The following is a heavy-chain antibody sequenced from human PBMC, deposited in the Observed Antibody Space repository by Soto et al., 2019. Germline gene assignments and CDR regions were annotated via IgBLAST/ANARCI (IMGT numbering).Heavy chain of an antibody. Sequence: GASVKVSCKASGYTFTSYGISWVRQAPGQGLEWMGWISAYNGNTNYAQKLQGRVTMTTDTSTSTAYMELRSLRSDDTAVYYCARDMGTNELYYYYGMDVWGQGTTVTVSS. V-gene: IGHV1-18*01. J-gene: IGHJ6*02. CDR2: ISAYNGNT. CDR1: GYTFTSYG. CDR3: ARDMGTNELYYYYGMDV. D-gene: IGHD1-1*01.